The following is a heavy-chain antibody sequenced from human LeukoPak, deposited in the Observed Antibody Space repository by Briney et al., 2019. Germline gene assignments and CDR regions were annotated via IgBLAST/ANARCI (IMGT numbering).Heavy chain of an antibody. J-gene: IGHJ5*02. V-gene: IGHV3-23*01. CDR3: VYGGSYYVA. Sequence: GGSLRLSCAASGFAFSSFAMSWVRQAPGKGLEWVSSFSGSGGSTYYADSVKGRFTISRDNAKNSLYLQINSLRAEDTAVYYCVYGGSYYVAWGQGTLVTVSS. D-gene: IGHD1-26*01. CDR2: FSGSGGST. CDR1: GFAFSSFA.